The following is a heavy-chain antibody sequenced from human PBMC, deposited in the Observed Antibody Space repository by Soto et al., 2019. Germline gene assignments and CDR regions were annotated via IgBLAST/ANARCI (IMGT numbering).Heavy chain of an antibody. V-gene: IGHV3-23*01. CDR2: VSGSGRTT. Sequence: EVQLLDSGGGLVQPGGSLRLSCAASGFTFSSSAMSWVRQARGKGLEWVSAVSGSGRTTYYADSVRGRFTISRDNSKNTLYLQMNSLRAEDTAIYFCARCTVDTIVTSGWCHYLDPWGQGTLVTVSS. CDR1: GFTFSSSA. CDR3: ARCTVDTIVTSGWCHYLDP. J-gene: IGHJ5*02. D-gene: IGHD6-19*01.